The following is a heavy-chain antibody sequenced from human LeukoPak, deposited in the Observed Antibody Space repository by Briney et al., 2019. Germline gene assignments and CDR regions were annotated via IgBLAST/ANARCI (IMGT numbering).Heavy chain of an antibody. D-gene: IGHD6-6*01. Sequence: ASVKVSCKASGYTFTGHYMHWVRQAPGQGLEWMGVMNTNSGNTGYAQRFRGRVTITRNTSISTAYMELSSLRSEDTAVYYCARGASRSFNYWGQGPLVTVSS. V-gene: IGHV1-8*03. CDR1: GYTFTGHY. CDR2: MNTNSGNT. J-gene: IGHJ4*02. CDR3: ARGASRSFNY.